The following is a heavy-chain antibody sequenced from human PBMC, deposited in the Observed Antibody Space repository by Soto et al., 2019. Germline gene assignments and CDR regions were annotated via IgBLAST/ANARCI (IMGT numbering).Heavy chain of an antibody. CDR1: GFTISGFW. D-gene: IGHD4-17*01. CDR2: SSPDGTST. Sequence: PGGSLRLSCAASGFTISGFWMHWVRQAPGKGLVWVPRSSPDGTSTSYADSVKGRFTISRDNAKNTLYMQMNSLRDEDTAVYYCTRHGSGDYFLFDPWGQGTLVTVSS. CDR3: TRHGSGDYFLFDP. V-gene: IGHV3-74*01. J-gene: IGHJ5*02.